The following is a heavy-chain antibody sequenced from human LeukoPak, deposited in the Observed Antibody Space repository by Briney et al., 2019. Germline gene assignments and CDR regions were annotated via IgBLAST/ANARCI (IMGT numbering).Heavy chain of an antibody. CDR3: ARSPHILTGENFDF. CDR2: INPNSGGT. D-gene: IGHD3-9*01. J-gene: IGHJ4*02. V-gene: IGHV1-2*02. Sequence: ASVKVSCKASGYTFTGYYIHWVRQAPGQGLQWMGWINPNSGGTNYAQKFQRRVTMTRDTSITTAYMELSRLRSDDTAMYFCARSPHILTGENFDFWGQGTLVTVSS. CDR1: GYTFTGYY.